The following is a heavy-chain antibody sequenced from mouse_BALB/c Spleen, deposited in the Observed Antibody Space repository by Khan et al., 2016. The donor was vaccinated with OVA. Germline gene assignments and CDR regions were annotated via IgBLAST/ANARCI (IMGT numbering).Heavy chain of an antibody. CDR1: GYTFTSYW. CDR2: IYPGDGDT. J-gene: IGHJ4*01. CDR3: ARGGYGNRYYAMDY. V-gene: IGHV1-87*01. Sequence: QVQLKESGAELARPGASVKLSCKASGYTFTSYWMQWVKQRPGQGLEWIGAIYPGDGDTRYTQKFKGKATLTADKSSSTAYMQLSSLASEDSVVYYCARGGYGNRYYAMDYWGQGTSVTVSS. D-gene: IGHD2-10*02.